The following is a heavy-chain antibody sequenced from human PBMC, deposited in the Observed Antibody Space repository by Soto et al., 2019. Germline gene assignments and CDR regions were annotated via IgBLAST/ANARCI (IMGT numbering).Heavy chain of an antibody. CDR3: ARDRGGGSIFGGHYGMDV. CDR2: ISSISSST. Sequence: VQLLESGGVLLKPGGSLRLSCSASGFIFRDFYMSWIRQVPGKGLEWLSKISSISSSTDYADSVKGRFTISRDNAKNSLYLQMSSLVAEDTAVYYCARDRGGGSIFGGHYGMDVWGQGTTVTVSS. V-gene: IGHV3-11*06. J-gene: IGHJ6*02. CDR1: GFIFRDFY. D-gene: IGHD3-3*01.